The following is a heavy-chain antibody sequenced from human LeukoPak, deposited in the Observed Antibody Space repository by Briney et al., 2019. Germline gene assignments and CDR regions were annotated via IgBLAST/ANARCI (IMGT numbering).Heavy chain of an antibody. CDR3: ARGGTYGSFDY. Sequence: PGGSLRLSCAASGFTLSSYWMHWVRQAPGKGLVWVSHVNSDGITTSYADSVKGRFTISRDNANNTVYLQMNSLKVEDTAVYYCARGGTYGSFDYWGQGTLVTVSS. D-gene: IGHD4-17*01. V-gene: IGHV3-74*01. J-gene: IGHJ4*02. CDR1: GFTLSSYW. CDR2: VNSDGITT.